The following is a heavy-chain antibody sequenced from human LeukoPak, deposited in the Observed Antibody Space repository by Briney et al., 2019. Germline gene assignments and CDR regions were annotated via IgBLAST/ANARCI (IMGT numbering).Heavy chain of an antibody. V-gene: IGHV3-30*03. CDR3: ASDIVVVSGFDH. CDR1: GFTFSSYG. Sequence: GRSLRLSCAVSGFTFSSYGMHWVRQAPGKGLEWVAVISYDGSNKYYADSVKGRFTISRDNSKNTLYLQMNSLRAEDTAVYYCASDIVVVSGFDHWGQGTLVTVSS. CDR2: ISYDGSNK. J-gene: IGHJ4*02. D-gene: IGHD2-15*01.